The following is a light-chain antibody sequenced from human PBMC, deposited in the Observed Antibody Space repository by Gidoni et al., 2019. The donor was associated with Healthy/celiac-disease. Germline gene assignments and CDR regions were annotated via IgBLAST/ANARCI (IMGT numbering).Light chain of an antibody. CDR1: KLGDKY. J-gene: IGLJ2*01. V-gene: IGLV3-1*01. CDR2: QDS. Sequence: SYELTHPHSVSVSPGQTASITCSGDKLGDKYACWYQQKPGQSPVLVIYQDSKRPSGTPERFSGSNSGNTATLTISGTQAMDEADYYCQAWDSSTVVFGGGTKLTVL. CDR3: QAWDSSTVV.